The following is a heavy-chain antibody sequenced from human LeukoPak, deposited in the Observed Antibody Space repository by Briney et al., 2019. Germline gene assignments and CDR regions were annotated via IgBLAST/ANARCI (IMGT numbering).Heavy chain of an antibody. CDR2: ISSSSSTI. Sequence: GGSLRLSSAASGFTFSSYSMNWVRQAPGKGLEWVSYISSSSSTIYYADSVKGRFTISRDNAKNSLYLQMNSLRAEDTAVYYCARAGIVLMVYALYDYWGQGTLVTVSS. V-gene: IGHV3-48*01. CDR3: ARAGIVLMVYALYDY. CDR1: GFTFSSYS. D-gene: IGHD2-8*01. J-gene: IGHJ4*02.